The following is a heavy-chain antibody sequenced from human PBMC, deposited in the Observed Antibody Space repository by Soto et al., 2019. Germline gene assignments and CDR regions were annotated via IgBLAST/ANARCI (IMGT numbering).Heavy chain of an antibody. CDR1: YASISCFY. D-gene: IGHD1-1*01. CDR2: IYATGTT. V-gene: IGHV4-4*07. CDR3: VRDGTKTLRDWFDP. J-gene: IGHJ5*02. Sequence: KPSDSLSLTCTVSYASISCFYCSWIRKSAGKGLEWIGRIYATGTTDYNPSLKSRVMMSVDTSKKQFSLKLRSVTAADTAVYYRVRDGTKTLRDWFDPWGQGIPVTVSS.